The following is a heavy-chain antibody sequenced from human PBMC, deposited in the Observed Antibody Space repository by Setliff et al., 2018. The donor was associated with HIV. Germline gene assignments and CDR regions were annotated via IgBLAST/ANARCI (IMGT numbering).Heavy chain of an antibody. V-gene: IGHV5-51*01. D-gene: IGHD3-3*01. Sequence: RGESLKISCKGSGYSFTSYWIGWVRQMPGKGLEWMGIIYPGDSDTRYSPSFQGQVTTSADKSISTAYLQWSSLKASDTAMYYCARGVGGYYPYYYYGMDVWGQGTTVTVS. J-gene: IGHJ6*02. CDR2: IYPGDSDT. CDR1: GYSFTSYW. CDR3: ARGVGGYYPYYYYGMDV.